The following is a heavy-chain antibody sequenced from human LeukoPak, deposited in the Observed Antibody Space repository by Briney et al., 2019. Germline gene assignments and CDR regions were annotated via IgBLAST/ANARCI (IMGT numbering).Heavy chain of an antibody. J-gene: IGHJ4*02. D-gene: IGHD2-2*01. V-gene: IGHV3-23*01. CDR3: AKDYRYCSSSSCLNYFDY. CDR2: ISGSGGTT. Sequence: GASLRLSCAASGFTFSRYAMSWVRQAPGKGREWVSAISGSGGTTYYADSVKGRFTISRDNSKNTLYLQMNSLRAEDTAVYYCAKDYRYCSSSSCLNYFDYWGQGTLVTVSS. CDR1: GFTFSRYA.